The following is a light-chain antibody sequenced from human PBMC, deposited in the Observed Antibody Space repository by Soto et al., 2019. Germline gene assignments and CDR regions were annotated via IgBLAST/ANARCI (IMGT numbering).Light chain of an antibody. V-gene: IGLV1-44*01. CDR2: SRH. J-gene: IGLJ2*01. CDR3: AAWDDSLNGVV. Sequence: QSVLTQPPSASGTPGQRVTISCSGSSSNIGGYHVHWYQQLPGAAPKVLIHSRHQRPSGVPDRFSGSKSGTSASLAISGLQSEDEADYYCAAWDDSLNGVVFGGGTKLTVL. CDR1: SSNIGGYH.